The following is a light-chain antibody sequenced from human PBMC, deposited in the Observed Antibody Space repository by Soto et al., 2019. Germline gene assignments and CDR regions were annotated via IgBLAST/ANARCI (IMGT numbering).Light chain of an antibody. CDR2: DAS. Sequence: DIQMTQSPSSLSASVGDRVTITCQASQDVSNYLICYQQKLGKAPKLLIYDASNLETGVPSRFSGSGSGTYFSFTISSLQPEDFATYYCQQYSNLITFGQGTRLEIK. J-gene: IGKJ5*01. CDR1: QDVSNY. CDR3: QQYSNLIT. V-gene: IGKV1-33*01.